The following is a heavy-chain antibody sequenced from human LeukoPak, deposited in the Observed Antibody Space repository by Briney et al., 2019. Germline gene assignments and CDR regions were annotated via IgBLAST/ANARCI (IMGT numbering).Heavy chain of an antibody. Sequence: SETLSLTCIVSGGSISTYYWNWIRQTPGKGLEWIGYVYYSGTTNYNPSLKGRVTISSDTSKNQFSLNLRSVNVADTAIYYCARHGGSLGYFDYWGQGTLVTVSS. CDR3: ARHGGSLGYFDY. D-gene: IGHD1-26*01. CDR2: VYYSGTT. V-gene: IGHV4-59*08. J-gene: IGHJ4*02. CDR1: GGSISTYY.